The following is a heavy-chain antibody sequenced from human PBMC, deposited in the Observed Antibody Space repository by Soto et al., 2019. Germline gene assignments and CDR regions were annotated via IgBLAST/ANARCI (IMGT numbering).Heavy chain of an antibody. CDR2: IYPGDSDT. CDR3: ARGGYGSGSYPYYYYGMDV. J-gene: IGHJ6*02. Sequence: GESLKISCKGSGYSFTSYWIGWVRQMPGKGLEWMGIIYPGDSDTRYSPSFQGQVTISADKSISTAYLQWSSLKASDTAMYYCARGGYGSGSYPYYYYGMDVWGQGTTVTVSS. V-gene: IGHV5-51*01. CDR1: GYSFTSYW. D-gene: IGHD3-10*01.